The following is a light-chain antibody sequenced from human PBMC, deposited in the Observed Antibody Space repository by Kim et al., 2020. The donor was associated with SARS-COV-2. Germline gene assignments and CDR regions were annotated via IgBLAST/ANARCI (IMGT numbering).Light chain of an antibody. CDR3: QQYYTDPAT. V-gene: IGKV1-5*03. CDR2: KAT. Sequence: SASVGDTVIITCRASQDIGTWLAWYQQKPGTGPRLLIYKATNLDSGVPSRFSGSGSGTEFTLTIISLHPDDFASYFCQQYYTDPATFGQGTKLEI. J-gene: IGKJ1*01. CDR1: QDIGTW.